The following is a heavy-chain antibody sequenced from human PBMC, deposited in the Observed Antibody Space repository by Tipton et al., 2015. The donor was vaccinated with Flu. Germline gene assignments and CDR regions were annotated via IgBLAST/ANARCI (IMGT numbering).Heavy chain of an antibody. D-gene: IGHD4-11*01. CDR2: INHSGST. J-gene: IGHJ5*02. V-gene: IGHV4-34*01. CDR3: ARRDYSNYVSDPKNWFDP. CDR1: GGSFSGYY. Sequence: TLSLTCSVYGGSFSGYYWTWIRQSPGKGLEWIGEINHSGSTQYNSSLKSRVTMSVDSSKNQFSLRLNSVTAADTAVYYCARRDYSNYVSDPKNWFDPWGQGTLVAVSS.